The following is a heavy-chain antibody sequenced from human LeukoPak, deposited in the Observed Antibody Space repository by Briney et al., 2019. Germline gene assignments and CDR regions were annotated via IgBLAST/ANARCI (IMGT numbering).Heavy chain of an antibody. CDR2: INPNSAAT. D-gene: IGHD4-17*01. CDR3: AIRDYGDRDPFDI. Sequence: ASVKVSCKASGYTFTDYYIHWVRQAPGQGLEWMGWINPNSAATYSPQKFQGRVTMTRDTSISTAYMDLSRLRSDETALYYCAIRDYGDRDPFDIWGQGTMVTVSS. CDR1: GYTFTDYY. J-gene: IGHJ3*02. V-gene: IGHV1-2*02.